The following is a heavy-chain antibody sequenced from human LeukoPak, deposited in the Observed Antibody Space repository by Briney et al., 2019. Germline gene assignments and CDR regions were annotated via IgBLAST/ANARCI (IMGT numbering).Heavy chain of an antibody. CDR1: GFTFSTYN. CDR3: AGTSVGRDHDAFEL. Sequence: GGSLRLSCAASGFTFSTYNMNWVRQAPGKGLEWVSYITTSSRTIYYADSVKGRFTISRDNAAISLYLQINSLRDDDTAVYYCAGTSVGRDHDAFELWGQGTMVTVSS. J-gene: IGHJ3*01. D-gene: IGHD2-21*01. CDR2: ITTSSRTI. V-gene: IGHV3-48*02.